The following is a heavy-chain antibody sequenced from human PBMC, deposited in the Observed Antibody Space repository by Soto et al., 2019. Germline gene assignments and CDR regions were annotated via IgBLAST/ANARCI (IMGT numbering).Heavy chain of an antibody. J-gene: IGHJ4*02. Sequence: GASVKVSCKASGYTFTSYYIHWVRQAPGQGLVWVGIINPSSGSTNWAQKFQGRVTMTRDTSTSIVYMDLSSLRSEDTAVYYCARTYGDSPFWYFDYWGQGTRVTVSS. D-gene: IGHD4-17*01. CDR3: ARTYGDSPFWYFDY. V-gene: IGHV1-46*03. CDR2: INPSSGST. CDR1: GYTFTSYY.